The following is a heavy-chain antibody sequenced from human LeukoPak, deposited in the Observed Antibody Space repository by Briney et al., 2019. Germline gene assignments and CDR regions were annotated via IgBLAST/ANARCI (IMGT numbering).Heavy chain of an antibody. CDR2: MNPNNGNT. J-gene: IGHJ3*02. D-gene: IGHD3-10*01. CDR3: ARDYGSGSYYNVGAFDI. Sequence: ASVKVSCKASGYTFTIYDINWVRQATGQGPEWMGWMNPNNGNTGYAQKFQGRVTITRNTSINTAYMELSSLKSEDTAVYYCARDYGSGSYYNVGAFDIWGQGTMVTVSS. CDR1: GYTFTIYD. V-gene: IGHV1-8*03.